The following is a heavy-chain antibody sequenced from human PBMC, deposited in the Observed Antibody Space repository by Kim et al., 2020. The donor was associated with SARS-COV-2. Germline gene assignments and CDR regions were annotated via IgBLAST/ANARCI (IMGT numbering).Heavy chain of an antibody. V-gene: IGHV5-51*01. CDR3: ERTYDSSGYYPDY. CDR2: IYPGDSDT. CDR1: GYSFTSYW. D-gene: IGHD3-22*01. Sequence: GESLKISCKGSGYSFTSYWIGWVRQMPGKGLEWMGIIYPGDSDTRYSPSFQGQVTISADKSISTAYLQWSSLKASDTAMYYCERTYDSSGYYPDYWGQGTLVTVSS. J-gene: IGHJ4*02.